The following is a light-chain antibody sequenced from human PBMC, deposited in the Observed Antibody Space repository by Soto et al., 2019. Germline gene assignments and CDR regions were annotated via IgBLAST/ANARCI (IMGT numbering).Light chain of an antibody. CDR3: QQYYSTPLT. CDR2: WAS. CDR1: QSVLYSSNNKNY. J-gene: IGKJ4*01. V-gene: IGKV4-1*01. Sequence: DLLMTQSPASLAVSLGERATIKCKSSQSVLYSSNNKNYLAWYQQKPGQPPKLLIYWASTRESGVPDRFSGSGSGTDFTLTISSLQAEDVAVYYCQQYYSTPLTFGGGTKVDIK.